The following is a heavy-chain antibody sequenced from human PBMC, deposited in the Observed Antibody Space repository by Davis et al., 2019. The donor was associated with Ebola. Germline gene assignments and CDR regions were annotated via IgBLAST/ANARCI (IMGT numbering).Heavy chain of an antibody. Sequence: GESLKISCEGSGYSFTSYWISWVRQMPGKGLEWVGRIDPSDSYTDYSPSFQGHVTISTDKSINTAYLQWRSLRASDTAIYYCARQESLYGWSDYWGQGTLVTVSS. CDR2: IDPSDSYT. V-gene: IGHV5-10-1*01. J-gene: IGHJ4*02. CDR1: GYSFTSYW. CDR3: ARQESLYGWSDY. D-gene: IGHD2-8*01.